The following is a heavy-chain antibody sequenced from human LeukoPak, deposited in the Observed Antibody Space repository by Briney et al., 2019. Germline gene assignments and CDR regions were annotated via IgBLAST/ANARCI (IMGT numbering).Heavy chain of an antibody. CDR1: GGSISSYY. Sequence: SETLSLTRTVSGGSISSYYWSWIRQSPGKGLEWIGYIYYSGNTNYNPSLKSRVTISADTSKNQFSLKMTSVTAADTAVYYCARSFDKSVAGKYYFDYRGQGTLVTVSS. CDR2: IYYSGNT. D-gene: IGHD6-19*01. CDR3: ARSFDKSVAGKYYFDY. J-gene: IGHJ4*02. V-gene: IGHV4-59*01.